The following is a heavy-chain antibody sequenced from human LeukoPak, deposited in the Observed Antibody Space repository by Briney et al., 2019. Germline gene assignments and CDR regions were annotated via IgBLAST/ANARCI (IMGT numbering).Heavy chain of an antibody. Sequence: GGSLRLSCAASGFTGSHNYMSWVRQAPGKGLEWVSATHSSGGTYYADSVKGRFTISRDNAKNTVCLEMNSLSVEDTATYYCIRDFRSADLWGQGTLVTVTS. CDR2: THSSGGT. V-gene: IGHV3-53*01. CDR3: IRDFRSADL. CDR1: GFTGSHNY. J-gene: IGHJ5*02.